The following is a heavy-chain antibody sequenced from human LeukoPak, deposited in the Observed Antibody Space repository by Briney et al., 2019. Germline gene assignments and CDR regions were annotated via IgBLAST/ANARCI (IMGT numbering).Heavy chain of an antibody. CDR3: ARVRSGWYDAFDI. V-gene: IGHV3-73*01. CDR2: IRSKANSYAT. D-gene: IGHD6-19*01. J-gene: IGHJ3*02. Sequence: GGSLRLSCAASGFTFSGSAMHWVRQASGKGLEWVGRIRSKANSYATAYAASVKGRFTISRDDSKNTAYLQMNSLKTEDTAVYYCARVRSGWYDAFDIWGQGTMVTVSS. CDR1: GFTFSGSA.